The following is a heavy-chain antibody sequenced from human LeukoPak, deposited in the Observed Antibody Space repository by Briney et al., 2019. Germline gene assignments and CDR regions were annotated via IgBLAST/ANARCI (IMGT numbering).Heavy chain of an antibody. D-gene: IGHD3-16*01. V-gene: IGHV3-74*01. Sequence: QSGGSLRLSCAASGFTFSSHWMHWVRQAPGKGLVWVSRINSDGSSTSYADSVKGRFTISRDNAKNTLYLQMNSLRAEDTAVYYCARRAGAYSHPYDYWGQGTLVTVSS. J-gene: IGHJ4*02. CDR1: GFTFSSHW. CDR2: INSDGSST. CDR3: ARRAGAYSHPYDY.